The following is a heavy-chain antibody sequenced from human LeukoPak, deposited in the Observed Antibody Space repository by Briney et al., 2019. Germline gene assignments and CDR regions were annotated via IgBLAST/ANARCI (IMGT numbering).Heavy chain of an antibody. CDR2: ISGSGGST. V-gene: IGHV3-23*01. CDR1: GFTFSSYG. D-gene: IGHD6-13*01. CDR3: AKAVAGQAYYYYGMDV. J-gene: IGHJ6*02. Sequence: GGSLRLSCAASGFTFSSYGMHWVRQAPGKGLEWVSAISGSGGSTYYADSVKGRFTISRDNSKNTLYLQMNSLRAEDTAVYYCAKAVAGQAYYYYGMDVWGQGTTVTVSS.